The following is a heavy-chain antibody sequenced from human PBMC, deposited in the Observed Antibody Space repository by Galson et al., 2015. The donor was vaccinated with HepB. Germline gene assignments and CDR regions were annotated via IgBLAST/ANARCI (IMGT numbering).Heavy chain of an antibody. Sequence: SLRLSCAASGFTFSGSAVHWVRQASGKGLEWVGRIRSKASRDATAYAASVKGRFSISRDDSKNTAHLQMNSLKTEDTAMYYCVRARQDSSSSTFDYWGQGTLVTVSS. V-gene: IGHV3-73*01. CDR3: VRARQDSSSSTFDY. J-gene: IGHJ4*02. CDR1: GFTFSGSA. D-gene: IGHD6-13*01. CDR2: IRSKASRDAT.